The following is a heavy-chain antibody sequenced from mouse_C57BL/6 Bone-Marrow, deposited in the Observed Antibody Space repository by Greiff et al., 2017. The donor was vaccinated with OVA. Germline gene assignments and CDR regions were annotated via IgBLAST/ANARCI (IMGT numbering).Heavy chain of an antibody. V-gene: IGHV1-76*01. D-gene: IGHD1-1*01. J-gene: IGHJ1*03. CDR3: ARGGDYYGSRGWYFDV. CDR1: GYTFTDYY. Sequence: QVQLQQSGAELVRPGASVKLSCKASGYTFTDYYINWVKQRPGQGLEWIARIYPGSGNTYYNENFKGKATLTAEKSSSTAYMQLSSLTSEDSAVYFCARGGDYYGSRGWYFDVWGTGTTVTVSS. CDR2: IYPGSGNT.